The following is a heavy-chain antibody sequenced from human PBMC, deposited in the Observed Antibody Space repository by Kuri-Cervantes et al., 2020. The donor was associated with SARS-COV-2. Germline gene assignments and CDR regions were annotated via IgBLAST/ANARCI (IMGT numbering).Heavy chain of an antibody. J-gene: IGHJ3*02. D-gene: IGHD1-20*01. V-gene: IGHV1-2*02. CDR3: ARSISGITGTTAAFDI. CDR2: INPNSGGT. Sequence: ASVKVSCKASGYTFTGYYMHWVRQAPGQGLEWMGWINPNSGGTNYAQKFQGRVTMTRDTSASTVYMELSSLRSEDTAVYYCARSISGITGTTAAFDIWGQGTMVTVSS. CDR1: GYTFTGYY.